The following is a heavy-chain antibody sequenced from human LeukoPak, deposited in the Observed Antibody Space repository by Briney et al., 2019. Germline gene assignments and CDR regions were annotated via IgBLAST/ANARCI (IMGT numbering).Heavy chain of an antibody. V-gene: IGHV1-18*01. CDR2: ISAYNGNT. J-gene: IGHJ4*02. Sequence: ASVKVSCKPSGYTXTSYYIHWVRQAPGQGLEWMGWISAYNGNTNYAQKLQGRVTMTTDTSTSTAYMELRSLRSDDTAVYYCARGSITIFGVVIIPFDYWGQGTLVTVSS. CDR3: ARGSITIFGVVIIPFDY. CDR1: GYTXTSYY. D-gene: IGHD3-3*01.